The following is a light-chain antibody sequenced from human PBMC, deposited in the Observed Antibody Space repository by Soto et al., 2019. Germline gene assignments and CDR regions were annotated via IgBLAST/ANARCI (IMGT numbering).Light chain of an antibody. CDR2: AAS. CDR3: HQLNSYPRT. V-gene: IGKV1-9*01. CDR1: QGVNYY. Sequence: IPLTQSPSSLSASIGDTVTITCRASQGVNYYLAWYQQKPGKAPRLLIYAASTLQSGVPSRFSGSGSGTDFTLTISSLQPEDFATYYCHQLNSYPRTFGQGTRVDIK. J-gene: IGKJ1*01.